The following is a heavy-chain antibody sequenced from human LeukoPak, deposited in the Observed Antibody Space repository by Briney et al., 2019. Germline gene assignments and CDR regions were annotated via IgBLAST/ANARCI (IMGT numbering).Heavy chain of an antibody. CDR3: AKSVGSGSRDLCWYFDL. J-gene: IGHJ2*01. V-gene: IGHV3-23*01. Sequence: GGSLRLSCAASGFTFSSYAMSWVRQAPGKGLEWVAAMSGSGGSTYYADSVKGRFTISRDNSKNTLYLQMNSLRAGDTAVYYCAKSVGSGSRDLCWYFDLWGRGTLVTVSS. CDR2: MSGSGGST. CDR1: GFTFSSYA. D-gene: IGHD3-3*01.